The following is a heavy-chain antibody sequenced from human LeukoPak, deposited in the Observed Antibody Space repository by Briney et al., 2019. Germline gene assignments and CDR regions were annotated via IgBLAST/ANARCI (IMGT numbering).Heavy chain of an antibody. Sequence: GGSLRLSCAASGFTFSSYAMHWVRQAPGKGLEWVAVISYDGSNKYYADSVKGRFTISRDNSKNTLYLQMNSLRAEDTAVYYCARVSILIVPYYAFDIWGQGTMVTVSS. D-gene: IGHD2/OR15-2a*01. CDR3: ARVSILIVPYYAFDI. CDR1: GFTFSSYA. CDR2: ISYDGSNK. J-gene: IGHJ3*02. V-gene: IGHV3-30*04.